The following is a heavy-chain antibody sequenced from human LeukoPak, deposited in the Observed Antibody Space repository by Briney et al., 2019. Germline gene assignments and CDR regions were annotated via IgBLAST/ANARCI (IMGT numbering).Heavy chain of an antibody. J-gene: IGHJ4*02. V-gene: IGHV3-7*04. CDR3: ARQSHGYILFHY. Sequence: GGSLRLSCAASGFTFSTHWMSWVRQAPGQGLEWVANIKQDGSEKFYVDSVKGRFTISRDNAKNSVYLQMNSLTAEDTAVYYCARQSHGYILFHYWGQGTLVTVSS. CDR1: GFTFSTHW. D-gene: IGHD5-24*01. CDR2: IKQDGSEK.